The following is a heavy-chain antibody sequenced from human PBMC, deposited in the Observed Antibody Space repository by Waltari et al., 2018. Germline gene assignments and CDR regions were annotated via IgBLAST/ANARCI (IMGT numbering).Heavy chain of an antibody. J-gene: IGHJ3*02. D-gene: IGHD6-13*01. CDR2: INHSGST. CDR3: ARGRIAQDNDAFDI. V-gene: IGHV4-34*01. Sequence: QVQLQLWGAGLLKPSETLFLSCAVYGGSFSGYYWRWIRQPPGKGLEWIGEINHSGSTNCNPSLKSRVTISVDTSKNQFSLKLSSVTAADTAVYYCARGRIAQDNDAFDIWGQGTMVTVSS. CDR1: GGSFSGYY.